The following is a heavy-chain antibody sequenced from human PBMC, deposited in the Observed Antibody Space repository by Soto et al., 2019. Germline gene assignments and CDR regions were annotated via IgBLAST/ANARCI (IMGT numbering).Heavy chain of an antibody. Sequence: GGSLRLSCAASGFTFSDYYMSWIRQAPGKGLEWVSYISSSGSTIYYADSVKGRFTISRDNAKNSLYLQMNSLRAEDTAVYYCAKLFDYSNRWFDPWGQGTLGTVSS. CDR3: AKLFDYSNRWFDP. J-gene: IGHJ5*02. D-gene: IGHD4-4*01. CDR1: GFTFSDYY. CDR2: ISSSGSTI. V-gene: IGHV3-11*01.